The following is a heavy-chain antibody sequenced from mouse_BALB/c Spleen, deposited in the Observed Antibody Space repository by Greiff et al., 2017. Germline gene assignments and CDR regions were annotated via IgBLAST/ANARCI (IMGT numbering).Heavy chain of an antibody. J-gene: IGHJ4*01. CDR1: GFTFSSFG. CDR3: ASGKTFYYAMDY. CDR2: ISSGSSTI. D-gene: IGHD2-1*01. V-gene: IGHV5-17*02. Sequence: EVKLVESGGGLVQPGGSRKLSCAASGFTFSSFGMHWVRQAPEKGLEWVAYISSGSSTIYYADTVKGRFTISRDNPKNTLFLQMTSLRSEDTAMYYCASGKTFYYAMDYWGQGTSVTVSS.